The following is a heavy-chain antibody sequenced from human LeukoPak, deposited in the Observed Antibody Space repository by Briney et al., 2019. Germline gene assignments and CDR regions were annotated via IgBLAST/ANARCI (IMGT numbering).Heavy chain of an antibody. V-gene: IGHV3-30-3*01. CDR1: GFTFSSYA. CDR2: ISYDGSNK. Sequence: GGSLRLSCAASGFTFSSYAMHWVRQAPGKGLEWVAVISYDGSNKYYADSVKGRFTISRDNSKNTLYPQMNSLRAEDTAVYYCARSKQYYFDYWGQGTLVTVSS. J-gene: IGHJ4*02. CDR3: ARSKQYYFDY. D-gene: IGHD4-11*01.